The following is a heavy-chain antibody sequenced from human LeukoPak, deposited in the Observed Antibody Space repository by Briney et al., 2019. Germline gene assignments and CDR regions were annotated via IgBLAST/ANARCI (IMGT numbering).Heavy chain of an antibody. J-gene: IGHJ4*02. CDR2: IRYDGSNK. V-gene: IGHV3-30*02. D-gene: IGHD6-19*01. CDR1: GFTFSSYG. Sequence: GGSLRLSCAASGFTFSSYGMHWVRQAPGKGLEWVAFIRYDGSNKYYADSVKGRFTTSRDNSKNTLYLQMNSLRAEDTAVYYCAKETRQWLASFDYWGQGTLVTVSS. CDR3: AKETRQWLASFDY.